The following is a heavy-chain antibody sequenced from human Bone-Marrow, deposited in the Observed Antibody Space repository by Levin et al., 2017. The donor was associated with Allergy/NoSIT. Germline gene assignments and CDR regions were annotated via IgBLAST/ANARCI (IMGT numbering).Heavy chain of an antibody. Sequence: GESLKISCEGSGFTRFTFITYAMNWVRQAPGKGPEWVSAISGNAGSTYYADFVKGRFTISRDNLKDTLYLEMNDLRSEDTALYYCAKGMWELRGPYDHWGQGIQVTVSS. CDR1: GFTRFTFITYA. D-gene: IGHD1-26*01. CDR3: AKGMWELRGPYDH. CDR2: ISGNAGST. V-gene: IGHV3-23*01. J-gene: IGHJ4*02.